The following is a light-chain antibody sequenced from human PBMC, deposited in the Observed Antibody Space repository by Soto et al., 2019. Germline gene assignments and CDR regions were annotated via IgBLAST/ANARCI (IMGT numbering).Light chain of an antibody. CDR3: QHYYICTLT. J-gene: IGKJ4*01. Sequence: LLMTQSPDTLSVSPGERATLSCRASQSFSSSVAWYQQKPGQAPRLLIYGTSTRVTGIPARFSGSGSGTEFTLTISSLQSEDFAVYYCQHYYICTLTSGRGGKVDIK. CDR2: GTS. V-gene: IGKV3-15*01. CDR1: QSFSSS.